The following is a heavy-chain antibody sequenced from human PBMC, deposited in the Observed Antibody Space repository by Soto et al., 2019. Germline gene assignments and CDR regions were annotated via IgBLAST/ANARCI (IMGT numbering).Heavy chain of an antibody. Sequence: QITLKESGPTLVKPTQTLTLTCTFSGFSLSTSGVGVGWIRQPPGKALEWLALIHWDDDKRYSPSLKSRLTITKDTSKNQVVLTMTNMDPVDTATYYCAHSRGDPVADPKGGWFDPWGQGTLVTVSS. CDR1: GFSLSTSGVG. CDR3: AHSRGDPVADPKGGWFDP. V-gene: IGHV2-5*02. CDR2: IHWDDDK. J-gene: IGHJ5*02. D-gene: IGHD6-19*01.